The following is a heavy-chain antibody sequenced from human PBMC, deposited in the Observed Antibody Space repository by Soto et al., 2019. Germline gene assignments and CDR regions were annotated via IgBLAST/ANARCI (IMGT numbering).Heavy chain of an antibody. CDR1: GFTFSSYA. J-gene: IGHJ6*02. CDR3: AKRIPFGYGIDV. D-gene: IGHD2-21*01. Sequence: EVQLVESGGGLVQHGGSLRLYCAASGFTFSSYAMHWVRQAPGKGLEYVSAITSNGGNTDYASAVKGRFTISRDNSKNTLYLQMGSLRAEDMAVYYCAKRIPFGYGIDVWGQGTTVNVSS. CDR2: ITSNGGNT. V-gene: IGHV3-64*01.